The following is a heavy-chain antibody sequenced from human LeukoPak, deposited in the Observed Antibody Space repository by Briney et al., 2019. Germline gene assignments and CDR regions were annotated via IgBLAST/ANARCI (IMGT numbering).Heavy chain of an antibody. Sequence: GGSLRLSCAASGFTFSSYSMNWVRQAPGKGLEWVSSISSSSSYIYYADSVMGRFTISRDNAKNSLYLQMNSLRAEDTAVYYCATRPLYSSGWPFDYWGQGTLVTVSS. CDR3: ATRPLYSSGWPFDY. V-gene: IGHV3-21*01. D-gene: IGHD6-19*01. CDR2: ISSSSSYI. J-gene: IGHJ4*02. CDR1: GFTFSSYS.